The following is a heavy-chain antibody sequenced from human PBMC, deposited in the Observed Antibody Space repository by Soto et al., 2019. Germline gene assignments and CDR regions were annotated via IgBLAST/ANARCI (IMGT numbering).Heavy chain of an antibody. V-gene: IGHV4-38-2*01. J-gene: IGHJ4*02. CDR2: IYHSGST. CDR3: ERALQSYGTNDM. D-gene: IGHD4-17*01. CDR1: GYSISSGYY. Sequence: PSETLSLTCAVSGYSISSGYYWGWIRQPPGKGLEWIGSIYHSGSTYYNPSLKSRVAISVDTSKNQFSLKLSSVTAADTAVYYCERALQSYGTNDMWGQGTLVTVSS.